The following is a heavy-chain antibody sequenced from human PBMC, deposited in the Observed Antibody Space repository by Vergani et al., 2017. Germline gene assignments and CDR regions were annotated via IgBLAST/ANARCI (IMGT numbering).Heavy chain of an antibody. V-gene: IGHV3-9*01. Sequence: EVQLVESGGGLVQPGRSLRLSCAASGFTFDDYAMHWVRQSPGKGLEWVVGIGWNSGHIGYADSVKCRFTISRDYAKNSLYLQMNSLRAEDTALYYCAKDSGVGQWELLFDYWGQGTLVTVSS. CDR2: IGWNSGHI. D-gene: IGHD1-26*01. CDR1: GFTFDDYA. CDR3: AKDSGVGQWELLFDY. J-gene: IGHJ4*02.